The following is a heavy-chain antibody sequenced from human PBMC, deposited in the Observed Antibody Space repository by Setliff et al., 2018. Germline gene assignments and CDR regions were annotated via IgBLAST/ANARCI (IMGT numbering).Heavy chain of an antibody. CDR1: GGSISSGTYY. Sequence: PSETLSLTRTVSGGSISSGTYYWSWIRQPAGKGLEWIGRLHTSGSTNYNPSLKSRVTISVDTSKNQFSLKLSSVTAADTAVYYCARNNGWETQFDYWGQGTLVTVSS. CDR3: ARNNGWETQFDY. V-gene: IGHV4-61*02. J-gene: IGHJ4*02. CDR2: LHTSGST. D-gene: IGHD1-26*01.